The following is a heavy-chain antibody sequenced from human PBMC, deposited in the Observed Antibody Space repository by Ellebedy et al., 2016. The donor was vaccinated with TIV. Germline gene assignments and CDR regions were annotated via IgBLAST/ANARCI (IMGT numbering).Heavy chain of an antibody. D-gene: IGHD4-17*01. V-gene: IGHV3-7*01. Sequence: GESLKISCGSSGFSFRSYWMTWVRQAPGKGLEWVANINQGGSERHYVDSVKGRFTISRDNAKNSLYLEMNSLRAEDTALYYCATDGSYGDYLSPTHAFEIWGQGTMVTVSS. J-gene: IGHJ3*02. CDR1: GFSFRSYW. CDR2: INQGGSER. CDR3: ATDGSYGDYLSPTHAFEI.